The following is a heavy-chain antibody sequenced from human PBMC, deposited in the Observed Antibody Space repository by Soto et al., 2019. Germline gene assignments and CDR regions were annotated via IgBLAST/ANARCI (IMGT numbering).Heavy chain of an antibody. V-gene: IGHV5-51*01. Sequence: GESLKIYCRGSGFTFTKYWIDWVRQMPGKGLEWMGIIYPGDSETSYSPSYQGPVTISADKSISTPDLQWSSLKASDTAMYYCSILYLLAYDILTGYPLPYFDYWGQGTLVTVSS. CDR1: GFTFTKYW. D-gene: IGHD3-9*01. CDR3: SILYLLAYDILTGYPLPYFDY. CDR2: IYPGDSET. J-gene: IGHJ4*02.